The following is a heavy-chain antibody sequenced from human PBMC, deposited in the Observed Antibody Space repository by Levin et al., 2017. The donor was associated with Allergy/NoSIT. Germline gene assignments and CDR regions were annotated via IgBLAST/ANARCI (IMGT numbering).Heavy chain of an antibody. CDR3: ARQLHRCSGGSCYFDAFDI. CDR2: IYPGDSDT. J-gene: IGHJ3*02. Sequence: GESLKISCKGSGYSFTSYWIGWVRQMPGKGLEWMGIIYPGDSDTRYSPSFQGQVTISADKSISTAYLQWSSLKASDTAMYYCARQLHRCSGGSCYFDAFDIWGQGTMVTVSS. V-gene: IGHV5-51*01. CDR1: GYSFTSYW. D-gene: IGHD2-15*01.